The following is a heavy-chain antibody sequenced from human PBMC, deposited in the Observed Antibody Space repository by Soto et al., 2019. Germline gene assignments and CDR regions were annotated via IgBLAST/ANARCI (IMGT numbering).Heavy chain of an antibody. CDR1: RFSISDYA. D-gene: IGHD3-10*01. J-gene: IGHJ5*02. CDR3: AKHFAHLVSGWFDP. CDR2: ISASSTNI. Sequence: EVQLLESGGGLVQPGGSLRLSCTDSRFSISDYALSWVRQAPGKGLEWVSAISASSTNIYYADSVKGRFVISRDNSKNTLFLQMNSLRGEDTAVYYCAKHFAHLVSGWFDPWGQGTLVTVAS. V-gene: IGHV3-23*01.